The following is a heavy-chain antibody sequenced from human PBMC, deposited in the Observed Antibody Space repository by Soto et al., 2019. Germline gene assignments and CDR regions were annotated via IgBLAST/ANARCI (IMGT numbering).Heavy chain of an antibody. CDR2: IYYSGST. D-gene: IGHD6-19*01. Sequence: PSETLSLTCTVSGGSISSYYWSWIRQPPGKGLEWIGYIYYSGSTNYNPSLKSRVTISVDTSKNQFSLKLSSVTAADTAVYYCARASSPGYSSGWETFYFDYWGQGTLVTVSS. CDR1: GGSISSYY. J-gene: IGHJ4*02. CDR3: ARASSPGYSSGWETFYFDY. V-gene: IGHV4-59*01.